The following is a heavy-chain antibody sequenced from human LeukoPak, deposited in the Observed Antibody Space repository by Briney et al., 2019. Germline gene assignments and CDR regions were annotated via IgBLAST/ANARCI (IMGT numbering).Heavy chain of an antibody. J-gene: IGHJ3*02. Sequence: GESLKISCKGSGYSFTSYWIGWVRQMPGKGLEWMGIIYPGDSDTRYSPSFQGQVTISADKSISTAYLQWSSLKASDTAMYYCARRTYYDFWSGESDAFDIWGQGTMVTVSS. CDR2: IYPGDSDT. CDR3: ARRTYYDFWSGESDAFDI. V-gene: IGHV5-51*01. CDR1: GYSFTSYW. D-gene: IGHD3-3*01.